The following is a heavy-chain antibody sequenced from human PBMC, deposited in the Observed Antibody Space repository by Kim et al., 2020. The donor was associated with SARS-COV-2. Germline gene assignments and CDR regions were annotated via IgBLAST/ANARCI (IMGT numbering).Heavy chain of an antibody. CDR2: IIPILGIA. J-gene: IGHJ6*02. CDR1: GGTFSSYA. Sequence: SVKVSCKASGGTFSSYAISWVRQAPGQGLEWMGRIIPILGIANYAQKLQGRVTITADKSTSTAYMELSSLRSEDTAVYYCARDGGSTAMVKGGGMDVWGQGTTVTVSS. CDR3: ARDGGSTAMVKGGGMDV. D-gene: IGHD5-18*01. V-gene: IGHV1-69*04.